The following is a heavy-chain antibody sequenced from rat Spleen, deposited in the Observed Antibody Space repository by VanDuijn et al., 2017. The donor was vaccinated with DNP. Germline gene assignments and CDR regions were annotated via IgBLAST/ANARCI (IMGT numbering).Heavy chain of an antibody. Sequence: EVQLVESGGGLAQPGRSLKLSCAASGFIFSDYAMAWVRQAPKMGLEWVATITYDGSRIYYRDSVKGRFTISSDNARNTLYLQMDSLRSEATATYYCTRHLNAAVSTNWFGYWGQGTLVTVSS. CDR1: GFIFSDYA. CDR2: ITYDGSRI. J-gene: IGHJ3*01. D-gene: IGHD1-2*01. CDR3: TRHLNAAVSTNWFGY. V-gene: IGHV5-17*01.